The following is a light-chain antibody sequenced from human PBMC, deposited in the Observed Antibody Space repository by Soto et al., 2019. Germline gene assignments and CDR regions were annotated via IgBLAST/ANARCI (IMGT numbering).Light chain of an antibody. CDR3: QQRSNWPPIT. CDR2: DAS. V-gene: IGKV3-11*01. Sequence: EIVSTQSPATLSLSPGQRHTLSCRASQSVSRYLAWYQQKPGQAPRLLIYDASNRATGIPARFSGSGSGTDFTLTISSLEPEDFAVYYCQQRSNWPPITFGQGTRLENK. CDR1: QSVSRY. J-gene: IGKJ5*01.